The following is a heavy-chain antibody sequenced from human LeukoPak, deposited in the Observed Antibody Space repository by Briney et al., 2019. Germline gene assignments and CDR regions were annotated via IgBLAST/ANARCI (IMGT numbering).Heavy chain of an antibody. CDR2: ISGSGGST. CDR3: AKGAPTVTTAGEFDY. J-gene: IGHJ4*02. Sequence: GGSQRLSCAASGFTFSTYAINWVRQAPGKGLEWVSSISGSGGSTYYADAVKGRFTISRDFSKNMLYLQMNSLRVEDTAVYYCAKGAPTVTTAGEFDYWGQGTLVTVSS. V-gene: IGHV3-23*01. D-gene: IGHD4-17*01. CDR1: GFTFSTYA.